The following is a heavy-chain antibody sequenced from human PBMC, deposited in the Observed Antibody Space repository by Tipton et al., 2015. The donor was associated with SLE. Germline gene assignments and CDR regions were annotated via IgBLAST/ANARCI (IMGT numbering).Heavy chain of an antibody. CDR1: GDSISSSNW. CDR3: APFRVYGSGSYE. Sequence: GLVKPSGTLSLTCAVSGDSISSSNWWSWVRQPPGKGLEWIGEIYHSGSTNYNPSLKSRVTISVDTSKNQFSLKLSSVTAADTAVYYCAPFRVYGSGSYEWGQGTLVTVSS. D-gene: IGHD3-10*01. V-gene: IGHV4-4*02. J-gene: IGHJ4*02. CDR2: IYHSGST.